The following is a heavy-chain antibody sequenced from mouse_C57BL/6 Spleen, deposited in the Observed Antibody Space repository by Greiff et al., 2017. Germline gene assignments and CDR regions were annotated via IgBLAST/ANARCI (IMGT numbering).Heavy chain of an antibody. J-gene: IGHJ2*01. Sequence: QVQLQQSGAELVKPGASVKMSCKASGYTFTSYWITWVKQRPGQGLEWIGDIYPGSGSTNYNEKFKSKATLTVDTSSSTAYMQLSSLTSEDSAVYYCARVLLRWYYFDYWGQGTTLTVSS. D-gene: IGHD1-1*02. V-gene: IGHV1-55*01. CDR3: ARVLLRWYYFDY. CDR2: IYPGSGST. CDR1: GYTFTSYW.